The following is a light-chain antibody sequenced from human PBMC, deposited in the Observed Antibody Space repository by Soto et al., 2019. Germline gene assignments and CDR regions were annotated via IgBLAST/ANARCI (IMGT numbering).Light chain of an antibody. CDR2: EVS. CDR3: TSYTSSSTLV. Sequence: QSAPTQPASVSGSPGQSITISCTGTSSDVGGYNYVSWYQQHPGKAPKLMIYEVSNRPSGVSDRFSGSKSGNTASLTISGLQVEDEADYYCTSYTSSSTLVFGTGTKLTVL. V-gene: IGLV2-14*01. CDR1: SSDVGGYNY. J-gene: IGLJ1*01.